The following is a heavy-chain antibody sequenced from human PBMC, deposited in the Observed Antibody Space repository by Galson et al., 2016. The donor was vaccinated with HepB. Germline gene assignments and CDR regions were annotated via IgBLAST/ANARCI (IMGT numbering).Heavy chain of an antibody. V-gene: IGHV3-74*01. CDR1: KFIFRGFW. CDR2: INGDGSTT. Sequence: CAVSKFIFRGFWMQWVRQAPGGGLKWVSRINGDGSTTVYADSVKGRFTIPRDNAKSILFLQMTSLRAEDTAVYFCSRDRNFAADTWGQGTLVTVSS. J-gene: IGHJ5*02. D-gene: IGHD6-13*01. CDR3: SRDRNFAADT.